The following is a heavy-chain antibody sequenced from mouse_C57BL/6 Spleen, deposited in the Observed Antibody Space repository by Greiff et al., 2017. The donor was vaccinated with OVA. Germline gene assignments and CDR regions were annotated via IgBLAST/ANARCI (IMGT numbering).Heavy chain of an antibody. CDR3: ARSLYGNYGDYYAMDY. J-gene: IGHJ4*01. CDR1: GFTFTDYY. Sequence: EVQGVESGGGLVQPGGSLSLSCAASGFTFTDYYMSWVRQPPGKALEWLGFIRTKANGYKTESNSSVKGRFTISGDKSQSILYLQMNALRAEDSATYYCARSLYGNYGDYYAMDYWGQGTSVTVSS. V-gene: IGHV7-3*01. CDR2: IRTKANGYKT. D-gene: IGHD2-1*01.